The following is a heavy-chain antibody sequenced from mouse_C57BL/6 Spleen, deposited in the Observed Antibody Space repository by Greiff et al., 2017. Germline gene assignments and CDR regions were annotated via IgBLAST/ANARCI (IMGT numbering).Heavy chain of an antibody. Sequence: VQLQQSGAELVRPGASVTLSCKASGYTFTDYEMHWVKQTPVHGLEWIGAIDPETGGTAYNQKFKGKAILTADKSSSTAYMELRSLTSEDSAVYYCTRGEGNYYYGSSPAWFAYWGQGTLVTVSA. J-gene: IGHJ3*01. V-gene: IGHV1-15*01. CDR1: GYTFTDYE. D-gene: IGHD1-1*01. CDR2: IDPETGGT. CDR3: TRGEGNYYYGSSPAWFAY.